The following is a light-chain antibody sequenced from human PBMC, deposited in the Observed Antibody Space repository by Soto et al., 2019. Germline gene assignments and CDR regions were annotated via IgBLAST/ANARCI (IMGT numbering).Light chain of an antibody. CDR1: QSVSANY. J-gene: IGKJ3*01. V-gene: IGKV3-20*01. CDR3: HQYGSSPFT. Sequence: EVVLTQSPATLSLSPGARATLSCRANQSVSANYLAWYQQKPGQAPRLLIYGASSRATGIPDRFSGSGSGTDFTLTISRLEPEDFAVFYCHQYGSSPFTFGPGTKVDIK. CDR2: GAS.